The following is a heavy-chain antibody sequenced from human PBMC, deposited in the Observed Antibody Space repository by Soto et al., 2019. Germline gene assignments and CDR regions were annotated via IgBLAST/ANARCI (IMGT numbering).Heavy chain of an antibody. CDR1: GCSISSGGYS. Sequence: SETLSLTCAVSGCSISSGGYSWSWIRQPPGKGLEWIGYIYHSGSTYYNPSLKSRVTISVDRSKNQFSLKLSSVTAADTAVYYCTREGSAPYYYYGMDAWGQGTTVTVSS. CDR3: TREGSAPYYYYGMDA. D-gene: IGHD3-10*01. V-gene: IGHV4-30-2*01. CDR2: IYHSGST. J-gene: IGHJ6*02.